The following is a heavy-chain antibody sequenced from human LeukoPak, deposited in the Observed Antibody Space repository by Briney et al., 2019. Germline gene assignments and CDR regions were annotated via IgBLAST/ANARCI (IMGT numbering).Heavy chain of an antibody. CDR3: TRQPCTSCPGY. Sequence: GGSLRLSCAASGFTFSGSAMHWVRQASGKGLEWVGRIRSIANSYATAYAASVKGRFTISRDDSKNTAYLQMNSLKTEDTAVYYCTRQPCTSCPGYWGQGTLVTVSS. J-gene: IGHJ4*02. V-gene: IGHV3-73*01. CDR1: GFTFSGSA. D-gene: IGHD2-2*01. CDR2: IRSIANSYAT.